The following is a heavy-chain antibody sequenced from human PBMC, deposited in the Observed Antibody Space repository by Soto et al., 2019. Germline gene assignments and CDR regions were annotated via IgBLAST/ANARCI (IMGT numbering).Heavy chain of an antibody. J-gene: IGHJ4*02. Sequence: VASVKVSCKASGGTFSSYAISWVRQAPGQGLEWMGGIIPIFGTANYAQKFQGRVTITADESTSTAYMELSSLRSEDTAVYYCARGYSSGWYGTPYYFDYWGQGTLVTVSS. D-gene: IGHD6-19*01. CDR2: IIPIFGTA. CDR1: GGTFSSYA. V-gene: IGHV1-69*13. CDR3: ARGYSSGWYGTPYYFDY.